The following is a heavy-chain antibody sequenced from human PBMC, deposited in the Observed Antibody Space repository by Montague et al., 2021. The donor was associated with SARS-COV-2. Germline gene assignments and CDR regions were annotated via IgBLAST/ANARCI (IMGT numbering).Heavy chain of an antibody. V-gene: IGHV4-59*01. CDR2: IYYTGNT. D-gene: IGHD3-10*01. Sequence: SETLSLTCTVSGGSISPYYWTWIRQPPGKGLEWIGYIYYTGNTKYKPSLKSRVTISVDTSKNQFSLNLKSVTAADTAVYYCARDRGRYFDSGSYNWLDSWGQGTLVTVSS. CDR1: GGSISPYY. CDR3: ARDRGRYFDSGSYNWLDS. J-gene: IGHJ5*01.